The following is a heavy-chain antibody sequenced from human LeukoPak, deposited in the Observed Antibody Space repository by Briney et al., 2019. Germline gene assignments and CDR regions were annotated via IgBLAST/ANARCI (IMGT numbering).Heavy chain of an antibody. V-gene: IGHV4-59*10. CDR3: ARQGLTGTIDY. Sequence: SDTLSLTCAVYGESFSGYYWSWIRQPAGKGLEWIGRIYTSGSTNYNPSLKSRVTMSVDTSKNQFSLKLSSVTAADTAVYYCARQGLTGTIDYWGQGTLVTVSS. CDR2: IYTSGST. CDR1: GESFSGYY. J-gene: IGHJ4*02. D-gene: IGHD1-7*01.